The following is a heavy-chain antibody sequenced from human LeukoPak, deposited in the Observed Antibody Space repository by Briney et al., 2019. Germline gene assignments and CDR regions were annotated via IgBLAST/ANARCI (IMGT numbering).Heavy chain of an antibody. CDR3: ARQRRGYVRYCFDY. D-gene: IGHD5-12*01. CDR1: GGSFSGYY. J-gene: IGHJ4*02. Sequence: SETLSLTCAVYGGSFSGYYWSWIRQPPGKGLEWIGSIYYSGSTYYNPSLKSRVTISVDTSKNQFSLKLSSVTAADTAVYYCARQRRGYVRYCFDYWGQGTLVTVSS. V-gene: IGHV4-34*01. CDR2: IYYSGST.